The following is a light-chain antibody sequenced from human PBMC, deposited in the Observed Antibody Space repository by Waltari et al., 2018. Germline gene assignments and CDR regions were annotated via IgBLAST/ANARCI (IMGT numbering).Light chain of an antibody. Sequence: DIVMTQSPDSLAVSLGERATINCKSSQTLFYSSHNKNYLAWYQLKPGQPPKRLIFWASTRESGVPDRFSGSGSATDFTLTIDTLQAEDVAVYYCQQYYTTPTFGQGTKVEIK. V-gene: IGKV4-1*01. CDR2: WAS. CDR3: QQYYTTPT. J-gene: IGKJ1*01. CDR1: QTLFYSSHNKNY.